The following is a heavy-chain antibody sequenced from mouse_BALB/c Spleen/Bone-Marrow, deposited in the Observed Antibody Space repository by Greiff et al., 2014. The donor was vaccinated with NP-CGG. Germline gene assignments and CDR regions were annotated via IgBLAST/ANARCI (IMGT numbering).Heavy chain of an antibody. CDR3: AIYYYGSSGFAY. CDR2: IDPANGNT. Sequence: EVQLQQSGAELVKPGASVKLSCTASGFNIKDTYMHWVKQRPEQGLEWIGRIDPANGNTEYDPKFQGKATTTADTSSNTAYLQLSSLTSEDTAVYYCAIYYYGSSGFAYWGQGTLVTVSA. J-gene: IGHJ3*01. D-gene: IGHD1-1*01. CDR1: GFNIKDTY. V-gene: IGHV14-3*02.